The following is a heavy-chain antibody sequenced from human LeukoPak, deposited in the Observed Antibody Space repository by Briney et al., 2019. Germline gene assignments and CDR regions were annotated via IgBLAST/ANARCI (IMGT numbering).Heavy chain of an antibody. D-gene: IGHD1-26*01. CDR2: MNPNSGNT. CDR1: GYTFTSYD. Sequence: ASVKVSCKASGYTFTSYDINWVRQATGQGLEWMGWMNPNSGNTGYAQKFQGRVTMTRNTSISTAYMELSSLRSEDTAVYYCARGGGSYRARRSQEDYWGQGTLVTVSS. V-gene: IGHV1-8*01. CDR3: ARGGGSYRARRSQEDY. J-gene: IGHJ4*02.